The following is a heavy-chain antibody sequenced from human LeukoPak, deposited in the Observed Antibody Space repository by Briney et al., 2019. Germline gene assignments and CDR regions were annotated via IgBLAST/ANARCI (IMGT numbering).Heavy chain of an antibody. CDR1: GGSFSGYY. CDR2: INHSGST. J-gene: IGHJ4*02. V-gene: IGHV4-34*01. Sequence: SETLSLTCAVYGGSFSGYYWSWIRQPPGKGLEWIGEINHSGSTNYNPSLKSRVTISVDTCKNQFSLKLSSVTAADTAVYYCARGLQYYDFWSGPLRDWGQGTLVTVSS. D-gene: IGHD3-3*01. CDR3: ARGLQYYDFWSGPLRD.